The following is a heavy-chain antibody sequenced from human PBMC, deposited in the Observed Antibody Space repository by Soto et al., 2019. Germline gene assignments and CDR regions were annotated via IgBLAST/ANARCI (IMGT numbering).Heavy chain of an antibody. D-gene: IGHD2-21*01. CDR3: ARHRLGEDALFDY. V-gene: IGHV1-18*01. J-gene: IGHJ4*02. CDR2: ISVYNGNT. CDR1: GYTFTSYG. Sequence: ASVKVSCKASGYTFTSYGISWVRQAPGQGLEWMGWISVYNGNTNYAQKLQGRVTMTTDTFTSTAYMELRSLRSDDTSVYYCARHRLGEDALFDYWGQGTQVTVSS.